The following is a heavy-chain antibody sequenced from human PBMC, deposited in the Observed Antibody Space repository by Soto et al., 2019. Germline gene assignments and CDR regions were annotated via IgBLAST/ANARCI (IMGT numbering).Heavy chain of an antibody. CDR3: ARVWGSGSYWFLDY. V-gene: IGHV4-34*01. Sequence: QVQLQQWGAGLLKPSETLSLTCAVYGGSFSGYYWSWIRQPPGKGLEWIGEINHSGSTNYNPSLKSRVTISVDTSKNQFSLNLSSVTAADTAVYYCARVWGSGSYWFLDYWGQGTLVTVSS. CDR2: INHSGST. CDR1: GGSFSGYY. D-gene: IGHD3-10*01. J-gene: IGHJ4*02.